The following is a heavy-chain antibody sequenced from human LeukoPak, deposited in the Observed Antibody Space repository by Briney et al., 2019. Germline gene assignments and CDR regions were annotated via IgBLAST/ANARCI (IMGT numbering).Heavy chain of an antibody. CDR1: GFTFSSYA. Sequence: GGSPRLSCAASGFTFSSYAMSWVRQAPGKGLEWVSAISGSGGSTYYADSVKGRFTISRDNSKNTLYLQMNSLRAEDTAVYYCAKAADIVVVDYYYYGMDVWGQGTTVTVSS. J-gene: IGHJ6*02. D-gene: IGHD2-15*01. CDR2: ISGSGGST. CDR3: AKAADIVVVDYYYYGMDV. V-gene: IGHV3-23*01.